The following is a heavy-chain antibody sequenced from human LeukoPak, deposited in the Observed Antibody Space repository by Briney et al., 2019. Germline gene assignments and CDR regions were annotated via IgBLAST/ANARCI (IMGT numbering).Heavy chain of an antibody. CDR1: GFTFSSYS. V-gene: IGHV3-48*01. J-gene: IGHJ6*03. CDR3: AKDYARNYYYYYMDV. D-gene: IGHD4-17*01. CDR2: ISSSSSTI. Sequence: GGSLRLSCAASGFTFSSYSMNWVRQAPGKGLEWVSYISSSSSTIYYADSVKGRFTISRDNAKNSLYLQMNSLRAEDTAVYYCAKDYARNYYYYYMDVWGKGTTVTISS.